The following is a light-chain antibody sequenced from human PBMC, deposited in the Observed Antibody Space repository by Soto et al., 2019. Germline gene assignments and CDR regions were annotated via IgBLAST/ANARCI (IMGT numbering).Light chain of an antibody. CDR3: QLYRDSLSIT. CDR2: GSY. J-gene: IGKJ5*01. V-gene: IGKV3-20*01. CDR1: QRISSN. Sequence: ETMMTQSPDTLSVSLGERATLSCRARQRISSNLAWYQQKPGQAPRLLIHGSYFRATGVPDRFSGSGSGTDFSLTISRLEPEDFAVYYCQLYRDSLSITFGQGNDWRL.